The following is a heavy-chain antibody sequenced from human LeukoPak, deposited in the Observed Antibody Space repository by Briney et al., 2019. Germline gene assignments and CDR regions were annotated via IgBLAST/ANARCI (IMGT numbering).Heavy chain of an antibody. CDR2: IIPILGIA. J-gene: IGHJ4*02. CDR1: GGTFSSYA. D-gene: IGHD4-17*01. V-gene: IGHV1-69*04. CDR3: ARIAGGISGPHYGPFDY. Sequence: SVKVSCKASGGTFSSYAISWVRQAPGQGLEWMGRIIPILGIANYAQKFQGRVTITADKSTSTAYMELSSLRSEDTAVYYCARIAGGISGPHYGPFDYWGQGTLVTVSS.